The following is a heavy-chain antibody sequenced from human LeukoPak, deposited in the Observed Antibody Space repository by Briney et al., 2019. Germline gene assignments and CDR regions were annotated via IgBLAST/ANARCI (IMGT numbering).Heavy chain of an antibody. Sequence: GASVKVSCKASGYTFTSYAMNWVRQAPGQGLEWMGWINTNTGNPTYAQGFTGRFVFSLDTSVSTAYLQISSLKAEDTAVYYCARVITMIDVRLLGYWGQGTLVTVSS. J-gene: IGHJ4*02. V-gene: IGHV7-4-1*02. CDR2: INTNTGNP. CDR3: ARVITMIDVRLLGY. CDR1: GYTFTSYA. D-gene: IGHD3-22*01.